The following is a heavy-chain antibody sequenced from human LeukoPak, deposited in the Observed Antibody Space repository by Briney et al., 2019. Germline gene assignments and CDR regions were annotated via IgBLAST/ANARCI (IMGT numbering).Heavy chain of an antibody. J-gene: IGHJ4*02. CDR1: GFTFSYYS. V-gene: IGHV3-48*02. Sequence: GGSLRLSCAASGFTFSYYSMNWVRQAPGKGLEWVSYISSSSTTIFYADSVKGRFTISRDNAKNSLFLQMNGLRDEDTALYYCARERVIAAAGDDFDSWGQGTLVTVSS. D-gene: IGHD2-21*01. CDR3: ARERVIAAAGDDFDS. CDR2: ISSSSTTI.